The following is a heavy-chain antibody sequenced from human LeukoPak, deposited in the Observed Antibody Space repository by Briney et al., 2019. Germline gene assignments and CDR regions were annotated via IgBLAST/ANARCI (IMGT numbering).Heavy chain of an antibody. D-gene: IGHD3-22*01. J-gene: IGHJ5*02. CDR2: IYNSGST. V-gene: IGHV4-59*01. CDR3: ARGREPRGGFYPCDP. Sequence: SKTLSLTCTVSGGSISSYFWSWLRQPPGTGLEWFGYIYNSGSTNYNPSLKSRVTISVDTSKHQFPLMLISVPAADTDVYYCARGREPRGGFYPCDPWGQGTVATVS. CDR1: GGSISSYF.